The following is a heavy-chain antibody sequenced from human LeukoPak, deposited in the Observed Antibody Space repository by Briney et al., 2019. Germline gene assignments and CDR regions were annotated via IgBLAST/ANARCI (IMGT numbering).Heavy chain of an antibody. CDR1: GFTFSSYW. CDR3: ARGYSFFH. Sequence: PGGSLRLSCAASGFTFSSYWMSWVRQAPGKGLEWVAVISYDGSNKYYADSVKGRFTISRDNSKNTLYLQMNSLRAEDTAVYYCARGYSFFHWGQGTLVTVSS. V-gene: IGHV3-30-3*01. J-gene: IGHJ4*02. D-gene: IGHD5-18*01. CDR2: ISYDGSNK.